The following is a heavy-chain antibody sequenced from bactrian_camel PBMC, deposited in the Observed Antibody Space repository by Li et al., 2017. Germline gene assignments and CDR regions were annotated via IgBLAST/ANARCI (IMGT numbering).Heavy chain of an antibody. CDR1: DLVFGQYY. CDR3: VTGDVNLPPRYDF. J-gene: IGHJ4*01. V-gene: IGHV3-2*01. Sequence: HVQLVESGGGLVQPGGSLRLTCVVSDLVFGQYYMSWVRQAPGKGLEWVSGIYGYGYEYVTNTFYADSVKGRFTISRDNAKNTVYLQMNNLKSDDTALYYCVTGDVNLPPRYDFWGQGTQVTV. CDR2: IYGYGYEYVTNT.